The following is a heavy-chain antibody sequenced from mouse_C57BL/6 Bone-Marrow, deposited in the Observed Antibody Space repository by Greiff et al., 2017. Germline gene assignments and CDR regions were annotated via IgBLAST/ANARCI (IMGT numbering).Heavy chain of an antibody. CDR1: GFTFSSYA. V-gene: IGHV5-4*01. Sequence: EVQVVESGGGLVKPGGSLKLSCAASGFTFSSYAMSWVRQTPGKRLEWVATISDGGSYTDYPDNVKGRFTIARDKAKNNLYLQMSHLKSEDTAMYYCAREDDGDWYVDVWGTGTTVTVSS. J-gene: IGHJ1*03. CDR2: ISDGGSYT. CDR3: AREDDGDWYVDV. D-gene: IGHD2-12*01.